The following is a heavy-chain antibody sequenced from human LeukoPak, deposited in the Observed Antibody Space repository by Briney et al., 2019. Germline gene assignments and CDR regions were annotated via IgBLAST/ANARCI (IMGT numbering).Heavy chain of an antibody. D-gene: IGHD2-21*01. Sequence: GGSLRLSCAASGFPFSYWMTWVRQAPGKGLEWVANIKHDGSEKNYVDSVKGRLTISRDNAKNSLYLQMNSLRAEDTAVYYCARNRRCCGEDYWGQGNQVTVSS. J-gene: IGHJ4*02. CDR3: ARNRRCCGEDY. CDR2: IKHDGSEK. CDR1: GFPFSYW. V-gene: IGHV3-7*01.